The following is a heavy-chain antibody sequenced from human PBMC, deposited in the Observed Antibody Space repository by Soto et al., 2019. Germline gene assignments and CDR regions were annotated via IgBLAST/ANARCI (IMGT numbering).Heavy chain of an antibody. CDR2: ISSSSSYI. J-gene: IGHJ3*02. D-gene: IGHD3-9*01. V-gene: IGHV3-21*01. CDR1: GFTFSSYS. Sequence: GGSLRLSCAASGFTFSSYSMNWVRQAPGKGLEWVSSISSSSSYIYYADSVKGRFTISRDNAKNSLYLQMNSLRAEDTAVYYCARDFFPPAEDDILTGYWGAFDIWGQGTMVTVSS. CDR3: ARDFFPPAEDDILTGYWGAFDI.